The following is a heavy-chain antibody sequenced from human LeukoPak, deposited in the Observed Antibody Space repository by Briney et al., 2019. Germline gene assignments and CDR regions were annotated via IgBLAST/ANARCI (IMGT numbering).Heavy chain of an antibody. J-gene: IGHJ4*02. D-gene: IGHD3-22*01. CDR2: IYSGGST. CDR1: GFTVSSNY. V-gene: IGHV3-66*01. CDR3: ASISVTMIVPAGDY. Sequence: PGGSLTLSCAASGFTVSSNYMSWVRQAPGKGLEWVSVIYSGGSTYYADSVKGRFTISRDNSKNTLYLQMNSLRAEDTAVYDCASISVTMIVPAGDYWGQGTLVTVSS.